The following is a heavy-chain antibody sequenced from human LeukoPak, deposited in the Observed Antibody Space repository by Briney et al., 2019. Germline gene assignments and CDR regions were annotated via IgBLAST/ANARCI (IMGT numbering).Heavy chain of an antibody. D-gene: IGHD3-10*01. J-gene: IGHJ4*02. V-gene: IGHV1-69*13. Sequence: ASVKVSCKASGGTFGSYAISWVRQAPGQGLEWMGGIIPIFGTANYAQKFQGRVTITADESTSTAYMELRSLRSDDTAVYYCARASYGSGSHYYFDYWGQGTLVTVSS. CDR2: IIPIFGTA. CDR1: GGTFGSYA. CDR3: ARASYGSGSHYYFDY.